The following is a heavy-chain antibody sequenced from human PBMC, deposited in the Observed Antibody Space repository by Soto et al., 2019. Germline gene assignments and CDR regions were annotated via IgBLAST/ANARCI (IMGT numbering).Heavy chain of an antibody. J-gene: IGHJ5*02. CDR2: IYWDDDK. CDR3: AHRSYPDHGDVS. Sequence: WFRQPPGKALEWLALIYWDDDKRYSPSLKSRLTVTKDTSKNHVVLTMTNMDPVDTATYYCAHRSYPDHGDVSWGQGTLVTVSS. V-gene: IGHV2-5*02. D-gene: IGHD4-17*01.